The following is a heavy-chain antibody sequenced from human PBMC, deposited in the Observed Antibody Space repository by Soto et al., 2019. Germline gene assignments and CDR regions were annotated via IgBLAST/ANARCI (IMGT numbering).Heavy chain of an antibody. D-gene: IGHD6-13*01. CDR1: GCTFSNYE. V-gene: IGHV3-64*01. CDR2: ISNNGAHT. Sequence: EAQLVESGGGLVQPGWSLRLSCGASGCTFSNYEMHWVRQAPGKGLEYVSGISNNGAHTDYAKSVKGRFTISRDNSENTLYLQMGSLRAEDMALYYCARRGYGSRWPNVYMDVWGKGTTVTVSS. CDR3: ARRGYGSRWPNVYMDV. J-gene: IGHJ6*03.